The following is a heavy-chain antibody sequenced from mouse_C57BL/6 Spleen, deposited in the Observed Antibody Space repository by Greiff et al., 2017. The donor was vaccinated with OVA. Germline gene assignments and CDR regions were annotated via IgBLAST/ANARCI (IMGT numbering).Heavy chain of an antibody. CDR1: GYTFTSYW. Sequence: QVQLQQSGAELVRPGASVKLSCKASGYTFTSYWMHWVKQRPGQGLEWIGRIDPNSGGTKYNEKFKSKATLTVDKPSSTAYMQLSSLTSEDSAVYYCARSDGNYRGFAYWGQGTLVTVSA. D-gene: IGHD2-1*01. V-gene: IGHV1-72*01. CDR2: IDPNSGGT. CDR3: ARSDGNYRGFAY. J-gene: IGHJ3*01.